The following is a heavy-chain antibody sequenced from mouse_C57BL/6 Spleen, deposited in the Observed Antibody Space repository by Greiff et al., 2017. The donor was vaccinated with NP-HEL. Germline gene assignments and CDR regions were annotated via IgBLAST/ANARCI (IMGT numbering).Heavy chain of an antibody. D-gene: IGHD1-1*01. Sequence: QVQLQQSGPELVRPGASVKLSCKASGYTFTDYYINWVKQRPGQGLEWIARIYPGSGNTYYNEKFKGKATLTAEKSSSTAYMQLSSLTSEDSAVYFCAREGYITTVVATSEYFDVWGTGTTVTVSS. CDR2: IYPGSGNT. CDR1: GYTFTDYY. J-gene: IGHJ1*03. CDR3: AREGYITTVVATSEYFDV. V-gene: IGHV1-76*01.